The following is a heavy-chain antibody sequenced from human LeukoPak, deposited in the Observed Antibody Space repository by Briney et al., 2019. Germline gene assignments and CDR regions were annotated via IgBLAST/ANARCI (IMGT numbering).Heavy chain of an antibody. D-gene: IGHD3-10*01. CDR3: ANPGARYYFDY. V-gene: IGHV1-18*01. Sequence: ASVKVSCKASGFTFSSYDFNWVRQAPGQGLEWMGRISPYNGNTEYAQKLQGRVTMTTDTSTSTAYMELRSLRSDDTAVYYCANPGARYYFDYWGQGTLVTVSS. CDR1: GFTFSSYD. CDR2: ISPYNGNT. J-gene: IGHJ4*02.